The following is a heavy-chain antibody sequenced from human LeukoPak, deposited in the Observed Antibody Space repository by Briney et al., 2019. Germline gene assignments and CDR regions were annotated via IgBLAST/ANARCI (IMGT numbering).Heavy chain of an antibody. V-gene: IGHV1-8*01. CDR2: MNPNSGNT. D-gene: IGHD2-2*01. CDR3: ARGQKRPKYCSSTSCFRNLDY. J-gene: IGHJ4*02. Sequence: ASVKVSCKASGYTFTSYDINWVRQATGQGLEWMGWMNPNSGNTGYAQKFQGRVTMTRNTSINTAYMELSSLRSEDTAVYYCARGQKRPKYCSSTSCFRNLDYWGQGTLVNVSS. CDR1: GYTFTSYD.